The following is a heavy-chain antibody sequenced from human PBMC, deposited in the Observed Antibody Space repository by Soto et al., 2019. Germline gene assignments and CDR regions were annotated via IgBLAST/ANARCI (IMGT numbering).Heavy chain of an antibody. Sequence: PGGSLRLSCAASGFTFSSYDMHWVRQATGKGLEWVSAIGTAGDTYYPGSVKGRFTISRENAKNSLYLQMNSLRAGDTAVYYCARESSRWEYDYWGQRTLVTVSS. CDR2: IGTAGDT. CDR3: ARESSRWEYDY. V-gene: IGHV3-13*01. CDR1: GFTFSSYD. J-gene: IGHJ4*02. D-gene: IGHD1-26*01.